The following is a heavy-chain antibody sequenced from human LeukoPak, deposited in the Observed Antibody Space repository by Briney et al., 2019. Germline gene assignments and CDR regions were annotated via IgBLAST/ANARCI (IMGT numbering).Heavy chain of an antibody. V-gene: IGHV3-21*01. Sequence: GGSLRLSCAASGFTFTSYSMNWVRQAPGKGLEWVSSISSSSSYIYYADSVKGRFTISRDNAKNSLYLQMNSLRAEDTAVYYCARDFVEWPQFWGQGTLVTVSS. CDR1: GFTFTSYS. CDR2: ISSSSSYI. D-gene: IGHD5-24*01. CDR3: ARDFVEWPQF. J-gene: IGHJ4*02.